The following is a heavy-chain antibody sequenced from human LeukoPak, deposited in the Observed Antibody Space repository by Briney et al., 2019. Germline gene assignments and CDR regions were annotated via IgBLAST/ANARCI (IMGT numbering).Heavy chain of an antibody. CDR1: GGTFSSYT. CDR3: ADHYYDSSGYYEYFDY. D-gene: IGHD3-22*01. Sequence: SVKVSCKASGGTFSSYTISWVRQAPGQGLEWMGRIIPILGIANYAQKFQGRVTITADKSTSTAYMELSSLRSEDTAVYYCADHYYDSSGYYEYFDYWGQGTPVTVSS. V-gene: IGHV1-69*02. CDR2: IIPILGIA. J-gene: IGHJ4*02.